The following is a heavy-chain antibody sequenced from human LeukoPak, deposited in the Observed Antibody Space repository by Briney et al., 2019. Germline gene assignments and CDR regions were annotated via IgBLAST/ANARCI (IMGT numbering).Heavy chain of an antibody. V-gene: IGHV3-48*03. Sequence: GGSLRLSCAASGFTFRSYEMNWVRQAPGKGLEWVSYISSSDSTSHYADSVKGRYTISRDNAKNSLYLQMNSLRVEDMGVYYCARETRGHYYDSSGPDHWGQGTLVTVSS. CDR3: ARETRGHYYDSSGPDH. CDR2: ISSSDSTS. CDR1: GFTFRSYE. J-gene: IGHJ5*02. D-gene: IGHD3-22*01.